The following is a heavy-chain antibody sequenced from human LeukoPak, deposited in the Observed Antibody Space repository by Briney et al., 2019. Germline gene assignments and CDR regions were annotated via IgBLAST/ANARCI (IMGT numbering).Heavy chain of an antibody. CDR1: GGSFSGYY. V-gene: IGHV4-34*01. J-gene: IGHJ5*02. Sequence: SETLSLTCAVYGGSFSGYYWSWIRQPPGKGLEWIGEINHSGSTSYNPSLKSRVTISVDTSKNQFSLKLSSVTAADTAAYYCARGATETTRWFDPWGQGTLVTVSS. CDR3: ARGATETTRWFDP. CDR2: INHSGST. D-gene: IGHD1-7*01.